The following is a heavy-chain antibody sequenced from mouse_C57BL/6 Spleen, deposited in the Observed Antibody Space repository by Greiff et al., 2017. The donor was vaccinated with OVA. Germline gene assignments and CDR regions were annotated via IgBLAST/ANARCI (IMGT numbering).Heavy chain of an antibody. CDR1: GYTFTDYY. Sequence: VQLQQSGPELVKPGASVKISCKASGYTFTDYYMNWVKQSHGKSLEWIGDINPNNGGTSYNQKFKGKATLTVDKSSSTDYMELRSLTSEDAAVYYCAREGRDYYGSSLAYWGQGTLVTVSA. D-gene: IGHD1-1*01. CDR2: INPNNGGT. V-gene: IGHV1-26*01. J-gene: IGHJ3*01. CDR3: AREGRDYYGSSLAY.